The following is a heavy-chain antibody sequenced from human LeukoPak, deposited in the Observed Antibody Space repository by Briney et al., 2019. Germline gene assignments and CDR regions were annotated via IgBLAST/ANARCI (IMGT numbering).Heavy chain of an antibody. D-gene: IGHD6-19*01. Sequence: MASETLSLTCTVSGGSISSYYWSWIRQPPGKGLEWIGYIYYSGSTNYNPSLKSRVTMSVDTSKNQFSLKLSSVTAADTAVYYCARGVGSGWSEHIDYWGQGTLVTVSS. V-gene: IGHV4-59*12. CDR2: IYYSGST. CDR3: ARGVGSGWSEHIDY. CDR1: GGSISSYY. J-gene: IGHJ4*02.